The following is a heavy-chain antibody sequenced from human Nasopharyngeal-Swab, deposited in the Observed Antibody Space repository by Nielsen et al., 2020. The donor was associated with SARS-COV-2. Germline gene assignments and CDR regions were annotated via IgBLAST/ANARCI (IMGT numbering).Heavy chain of an antibody. V-gene: IGHV3-21*01. J-gene: IGHJ6*02. CDR3: ARDGLDYDFWSAYFMDV. CDR2: ISSSSYI. Sequence: GGSLRLSCAASGFTFNNYNFNWVRQAPGKGLEWVSSISSSSYIYYADSVKGRFTISRDNAKNSRYLQMNSLRAEDTAVYYCARDGLDYDFWSAYFMDVWGQGTTVTVSS. D-gene: IGHD3-3*01. CDR1: GFTFNNYN.